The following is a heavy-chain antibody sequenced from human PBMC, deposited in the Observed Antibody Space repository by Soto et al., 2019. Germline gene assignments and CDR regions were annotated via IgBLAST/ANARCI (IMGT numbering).Heavy chain of an antibody. CDR2: MNPNSGNT. V-gene: IGHV1-8*01. CDR3: ARGRRDYDFWSGYYTRRTYYFDY. Sequence: QVQLVQSGAEVKKPGASVKVSCKASGYTFTSYDINWVRQATGQGLEWMGWMNPNSGNTGYAQKFQGRVTMTRNTSISTAYMELGSLRSEDTAVYYCARGRRDYDFWSGYYTRRTYYFDYWGQGTLVTVSS. D-gene: IGHD3-3*01. J-gene: IGHJ4*02. CDR1: GYTFTSYD.